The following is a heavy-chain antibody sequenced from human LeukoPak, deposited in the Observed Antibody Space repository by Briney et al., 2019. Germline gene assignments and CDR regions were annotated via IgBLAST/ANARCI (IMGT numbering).Heavy chain of an antibody. Sequence: PGGSLRLSCAASGFTVSSNYMSWVRQAPGKGLEWVSVIYSGGSTYYADSVKGRFTISRDNSKNTLYLQMNSLRAEDTAVYYCATEYCSGGSCSYGGYYCYYGMDVWGQGTTVTVSS. CDR2: IYSGGST. CDR1: GFTVSSNY. D-gene: IGHD2-15*01. CDR3: ATEYCSGGSCSYGGYYCYYGMDV. J-gene: IGHJ6*02. V-gene: IGHV3-66*01.